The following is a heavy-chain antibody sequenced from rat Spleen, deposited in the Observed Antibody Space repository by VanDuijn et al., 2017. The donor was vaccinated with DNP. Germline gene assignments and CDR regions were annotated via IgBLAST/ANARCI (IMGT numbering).Heavy chain of an antibody. V-gene: IGHV4-2*01. D-gene: IGHD1-11*01. CDR2: INKDSSTI. CDR1: GFNFNDYW. CDR3: ARVGNYGGPFDY. Sequence: EVKLVESGGGLVQPGRSLKLSCAASGFNFNDYWMVWVRQAQGKGLEWIGQINKDSSTITYIPTLKDKFTISRDNDQNTLYLQMSKLGSEDTAIYYCARVGNYGGPFDYWGQGVMVTVSS. J-gene: IGHJ2*01.